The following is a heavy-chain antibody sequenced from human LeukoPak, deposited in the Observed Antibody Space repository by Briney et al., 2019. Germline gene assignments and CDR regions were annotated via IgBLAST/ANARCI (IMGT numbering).Heavy chain of an antibody. Sequence: PGGSLRLSCAASGFTFSSYSMNWVRQAPGKGLEWVSSISSSSSYIYYADSVKGRFTISRDNAKNSLYLQMNSLRAEDTAVYYCARGDGKGSPYFAYWGQGTLVTVSS. CDR1: GFTFSSYS. D-gene: IGHD2-15*01. CDR2: ISSSSSYI. V-gene: IGHV3-21*01. J-gene: IGHJ4*02. CDR3: ARGDGKGSPYFAY.